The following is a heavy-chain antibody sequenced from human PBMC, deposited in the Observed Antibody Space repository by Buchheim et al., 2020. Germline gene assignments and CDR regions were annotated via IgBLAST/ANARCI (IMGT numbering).Heavy chain of an antibody. Sequence: QVQLVESGGGVVQPGRSLRLSCAASGFTFSSYGMHWVRQAPGKGLEWVAVIWYDGSNKYYADSVKGRFTISRDNSKNTLYLQMNSLRAEDTAVYYCAKVKSPFTYYYDSSGLLEYWGQGTL. CDR2: IWYDGSNK. J-gene: IGHJ4*02. V-gene: IGHV3-33*06. CDR1: GFTFSSYG. D-gene: IGHD3-22*01. CDR3: AKVKSPFTYYYDSSGLLEY.